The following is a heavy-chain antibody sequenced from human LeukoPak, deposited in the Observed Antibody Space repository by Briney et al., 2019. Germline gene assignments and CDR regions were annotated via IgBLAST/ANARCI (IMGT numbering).Heavy chain of an antibody. CDR3: AKDRPNYYESNGHYYRRDGDY. J-gene: IGHJ4*02. CDR2: ISGSGGTT. Sequence: GGSLILSCAASGFTFNNYAMSWVRQAPGKGLEWVSTISGSGGTTYYADSVKGRFTISRDNSQNTLYLQMHSLRAEDTAVYYCAKDRPNYYESNGHYYRRDGDYWGQGTLVTVSS. CDR1: GFTFNNYA. V-gene: IGHV3-23*01. D-gene: IGHD3-22*01.